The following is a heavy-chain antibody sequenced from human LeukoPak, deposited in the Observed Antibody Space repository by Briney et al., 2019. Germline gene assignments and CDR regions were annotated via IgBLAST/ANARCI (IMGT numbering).Heavy chain of an antibody. CDR1: GFTFSSYA. J-gene: IGHJ4*02. Sequence: GGSLRLSCAASGFTFSSYAMNWVRQAPGKGLEWVSFISGSGDTTYYADSVKGRFTIPRDNSKNTLYLQMNSLRAEDTAVYYCAKSRGESRGASNYWGQGTLVTVSS. D-gene: IGHD1-26*01. CDR3: AKSRGESRGASNY. CDR2: ISGSGDTT. V-gene: IGHV3-23*01.